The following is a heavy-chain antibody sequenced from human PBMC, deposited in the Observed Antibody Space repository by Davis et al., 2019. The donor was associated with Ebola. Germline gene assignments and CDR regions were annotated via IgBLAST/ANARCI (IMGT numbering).Heavy chain of an antibody. J-gene: IGHJ3*01. CDR3: AKDTSNVWFDV. CDR1: GFTFSSYG. Sequence: GGSLRLSCAASGFTFSSYGMHWVRQAPGKGLEWVAFIRNDGSKKFYVDSVKGRFTISRDNSKNTLYLQMNSLRVEDTAIYYCAKDTSNVWFDVWGPGTMVTVSS. V-gene: IGHV3-30*02. CDR2: IRNDGSKK. D-gene: IGHD6-19*01.